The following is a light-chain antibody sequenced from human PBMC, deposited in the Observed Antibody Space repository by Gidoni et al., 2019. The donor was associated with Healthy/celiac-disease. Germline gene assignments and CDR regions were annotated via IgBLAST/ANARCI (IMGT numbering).Light chain of an antibody. V-gene: IGKV4-1*01. CDR3: QQYYSTPLT. CDR2: WAS. CDR1: QSVLYSSNNKNY. J-gene: IGKJ4*01. Sequence: VLTQPPDSLAVSLGERATINCKSSQSVLYSSNNKNYLAWYQQKPGQPPKLLIYWASTRESGVPDRFSGSGSGTDFTLTISSLQAEDVAVYYCQQYYSTPLTFGGGTKVEIK.